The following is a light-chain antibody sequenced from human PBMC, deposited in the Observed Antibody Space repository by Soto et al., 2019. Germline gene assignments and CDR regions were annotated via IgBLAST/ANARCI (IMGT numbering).Light chain of an antibody. J-gene: IGLJ1*01. V-gene: IGLV2-14*01. CDR1: SSDVGNGYDS. CDR3: SSYTASVAPYV. Sequence: QSVLTQPASVSGSPGQSITISCSGSSSDVGNGYDSVSWYQQHPGKAPKLIIYEVTNRPSGVSSRFSGSKSGNTASLTISGLQAEEEAHSYCSSYTASVAPYVFGTGTKVTV. CDR2: EVT.